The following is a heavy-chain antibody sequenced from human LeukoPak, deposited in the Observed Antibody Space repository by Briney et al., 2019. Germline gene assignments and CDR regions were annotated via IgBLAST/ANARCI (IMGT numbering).Heavy chain of an antibody. D-gene: IGHD3-16*01. V-gene: IGHV1-2*02. Sequence: GASVKVSCKASGYTFTNYYMHWVRQAPGQGLEWMGWINPNSGSTKYEQKFQGRVTMTRDTSTSTVYMELSSLRSEDTAVYYCARDFMITFGGNYWGQGTLVTVFS. CDR2: INPNSGST. CDR3: ARDFMITFGGNY. CDR1: GYTFTNYY. J-gene: IGHJ4*02.